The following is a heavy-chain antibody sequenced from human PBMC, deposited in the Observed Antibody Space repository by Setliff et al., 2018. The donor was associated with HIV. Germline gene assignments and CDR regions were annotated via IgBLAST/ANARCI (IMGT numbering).Heavy chain of an antibody. Sequence: ASVKVSCKASGYTFSSYYMHWVRQAPGQGLEWMGIINPSGGSTAHQQKFQGRVTMTRDTSTSTAYMELNSLRSEDTAVYYCARGSDSGSYSYYYGMDVWGQGTTVTVS. J-gene: IGHJ6*02. CDR3: ARGSDSGSYSYYYGMDV. V-gene: IGHV1-46*01. CDR2: INPSGGST. D-gene: IGHD3-10*01. CDR1: GYTFSSYY.